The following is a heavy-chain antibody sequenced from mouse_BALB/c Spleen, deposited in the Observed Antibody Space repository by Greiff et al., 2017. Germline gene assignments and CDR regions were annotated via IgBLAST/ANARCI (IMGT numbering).Heavy chain of an antibody. J-gene: IGHJ2*01. V-gene: IGHV1-54*01. CDR2: INPGSGGT. Sequence: QVQLQQSGAELVRPGTSVKVSCKASGYAFTNYLIEWVKQRPGQGLEWIGVINPGSGGTNYNEKFKGKATLTAEKSSSTAYMQLSSLTSDDSAVYCCSRWYYGTDTYFDYWGQGTTLTVSS. CDR3: SRWYYGTDTYFDY. CDR1: GYAFTNYL. D-gene: IGHD2-1*01.